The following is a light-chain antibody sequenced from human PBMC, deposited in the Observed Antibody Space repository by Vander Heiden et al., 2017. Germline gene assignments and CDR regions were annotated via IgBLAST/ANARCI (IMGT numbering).Light chain of an antibody. CDR3: QQDNSSSWT. Sequence: DIQMSQSPSTLSASVGDRVTITCRASQSISSWLARYQQQPGKAPNLLLHTVSSLEPRPPSRFNSSGPVTDFTLTISTLKPHDFPTNYFQQDNSSSWTFGQGTKVXIK. J-gene: IGKJ1*01. CDR1: QSISSW. CDR2: TVS. V-gene: IGKV1-5*03.